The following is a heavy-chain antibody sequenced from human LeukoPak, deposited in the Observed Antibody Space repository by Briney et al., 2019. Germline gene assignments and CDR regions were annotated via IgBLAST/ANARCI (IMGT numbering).Heavy chain of an antibody. D-gene: IGHD3-10*02. V-gene: IGHV3-74*01. CDR1: GFTFSSYG. CDR2: INSDGSST. CDR3: AELGITMIGGV. Sequence: GGSLRLSCAASGFTFSSYGMHWVRQAPGKGVVWVSRINSDGSSTGYADSVKGRFTISRDNAKNTLYLQMNSLRVEDTAVYYCAELGITMIGGVWGKGTTVTVSS. J-gene: IGHJ6*04.